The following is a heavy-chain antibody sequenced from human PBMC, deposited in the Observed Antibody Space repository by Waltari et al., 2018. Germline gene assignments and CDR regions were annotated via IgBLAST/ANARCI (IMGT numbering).Heavy chain of an antibody. D-gene: IGHD1-26*01. CDR2: IYYSGST. V-gene: IGHV4-59*01. J-gene: IGHJ6*02. CDR3: ARVRGIVGALGGMDV. CDR1: GGSISSYY. Sequence: QVQLQESGPGLVKPSETLSLTCTVSGGSISSYYWSWIRQPPGKGLEWIGYIYYSGSTNYNPSLKSRVTISVDTSKNQFSLKLSSVTAADTAVYYCARVRGIVGALGGMDVWGQGTTVTVSS.